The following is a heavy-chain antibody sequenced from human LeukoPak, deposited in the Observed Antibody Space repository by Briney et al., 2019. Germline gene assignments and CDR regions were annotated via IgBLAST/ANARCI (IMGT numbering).Heavy chain of an antibody. J-gene: IGHJ4*02. CDR2: ISWNSGSI. D-gene: IGHD6-13*01. CDR1: GFTFDDYA. Sequence: GGSLRLSCAASGFTFDDYAMHWVRQAPGKGLEWVSGISWNSGSIGYADSVKGRFAISRDNAKNSLYLQMNSLRAEDTAVYYCARDEESSSWYGRPFDYWGQGTLVTVSS. CDR3: ARDEESSSWYGRPFDY. V-gene: IGHV3-9*01.